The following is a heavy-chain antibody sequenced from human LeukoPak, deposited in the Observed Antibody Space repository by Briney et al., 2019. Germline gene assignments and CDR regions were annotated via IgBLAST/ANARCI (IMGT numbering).Heavy chain of an antibody. CDR3: AKGPDPYYYGSGSYPN. CDR2: ISWNSGSI. CDR1: GFTFDDYA. Sequence: GRSLRLSCAASGFTFDDYAMHWVRQAPGKGLEWVSGISWNSGSIGYADSVKGRFTISRDNAKNSLYLQMNSLRAEDTALYYCAKGPDPYYYGSGSYPNWGQGTLVTVSS. J-gene: IGHJ4*02. D-gene: IGHD3-10*01. V-gene: IGHV3-9*01.